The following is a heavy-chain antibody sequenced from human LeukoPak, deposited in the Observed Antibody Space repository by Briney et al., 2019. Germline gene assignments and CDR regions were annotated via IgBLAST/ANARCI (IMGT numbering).Heavy chain of an antibody. CDR3: AKGEGYYGSGSYYILSKPVDY. Sequence: GSLRLSCAASGFTFSSYAMSWVRQAPGKGLEWVSAISGSGGSTYYADSVKGRFTISRDNSKNTLYLQMNRLRAEDTAVYYCAKGEGYYGSGSYYILSKPVDYWGQGTLVTVSS. J-gene: IGHJ4*02. D-gene: IGHD3-10*01. CDR1: GFTFSSYA. V-gene: IGHV3-23*01. CDR2: ISGSGGST.